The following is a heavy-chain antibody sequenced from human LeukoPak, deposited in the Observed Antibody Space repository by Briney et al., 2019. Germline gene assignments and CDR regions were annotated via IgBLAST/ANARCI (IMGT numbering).Heavy chain of an antibody. CDR1: GFTFDDYG. Sequence: RPGGSLRLSCAASGFTFDDYGMSWVRQAPGKGLEWVSGINWNGGSTGYADSVKGRFTISRDNAKNSLYLQMNSLRAEDTALYYCARDLSVPAFPYYYYYMDVWGKGTTVTVSS. V-gene: IGHV3-20*04. CDR2: INWNGGST. D-gene: IGHD2-2*01. CDR3: ARDLSVPAFPYYYYYMDV. J-gene: IGHJ6*03.